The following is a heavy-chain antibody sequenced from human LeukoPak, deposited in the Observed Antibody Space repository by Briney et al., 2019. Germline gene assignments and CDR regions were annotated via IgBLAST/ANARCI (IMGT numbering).Heavy chain of an antibody. J-gene: IGHJ4*02. D-gene: IGHD3-10*01. Sequence: GGSLRLSCAASGFTFSSYSMNWVRQAPGKGLEWVSSISSSSSYIYYADSVKGRFTISRDNAKNSLYLQMNSLRAEDTAVYYCASSPSPMVRGVIIDYWGQGTLVTVSS. CDR1: GFTFSSYS. CDR3: ASSPSPMVRGVIIDY. CDR2: ISSSSSYI. V-gene: IGHV3-21*01.